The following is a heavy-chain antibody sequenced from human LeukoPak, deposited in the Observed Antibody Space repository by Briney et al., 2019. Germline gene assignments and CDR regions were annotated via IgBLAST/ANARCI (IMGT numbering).Heavy chain of an antibody. Sequence: PGGSLRLSCAASGFTFSSYWMSWVRQAPGKGLEWVSCISSGGTTKFYADSVKGRFTISRDNAKNSLYLQMNSLRAEDTAVYYCARDGLIVATTWGQGTLVTVSS. CDR3: ARDGLIVATT. CDR1: GFTFSSYW. V-gene: IGHV3-48*04. CDR2: ISSGGTTK. D-gene: IGHD5-12*01. J-gene: IGHJ5*02.